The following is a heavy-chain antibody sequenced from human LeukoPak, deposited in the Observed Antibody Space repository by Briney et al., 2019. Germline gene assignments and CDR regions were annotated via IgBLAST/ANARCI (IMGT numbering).Heavy chain of an antibody. D-gene: IGHD6-25*01. CDR2: ISGSGGST. CDR3: AKDPKVAVKQQRLRGDY. Sequence: QSGGSLRLSCASSGFTFSSYAMSWVRQAPGKGLEWVSAISGSGGSTYYADSVKGRFTISRDNSKNTLYLQMNSLRAEDTAIYYCAKDPKVAVKQQRLRGDYWGQGTLVTVSS. J-gene: IGHJ4*02. V-gene: IGHV3-23*01. CDR1: GFTFSSYA.